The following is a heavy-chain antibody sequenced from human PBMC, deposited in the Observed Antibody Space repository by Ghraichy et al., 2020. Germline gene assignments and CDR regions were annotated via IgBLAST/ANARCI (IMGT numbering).Heavy chain of an antibody. CDR3: ARAAKYYDILTGFDY. CDR1: GGSISSDGYY. V-gene: IGHV4-31*03. Sequence: SETLSLTCTVSGGSISSDGYYWSWIRQHPGKGLEWIGYIYYSGSTYYNPSLKSRITITVDTSRDRFSLKLSSVTAADTAVYYCARAAKYYDILTGFDYWGQGTLVTVSS. J-gene: IGHJ4*02. CDR2: IYYSGST. D-gene: IGHD3-9*01.